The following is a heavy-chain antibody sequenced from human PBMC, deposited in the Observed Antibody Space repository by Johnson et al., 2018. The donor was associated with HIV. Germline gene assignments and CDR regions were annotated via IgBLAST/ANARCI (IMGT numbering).Heavy chain of an antibody. CDR3: ARGRGPMRKEGFVM. CDR1: GFTFDDFV. D-gene: IGHD3-10*01. V-gene: IGHV3-9*03. J-gene: IGHJ3*02. CDR2: ISWNSGSI. Sequence: VQLVESGGGLVQPGRSLRLSCAASGFTFDDFVMHWVRQAPGTGLEWVSGISWNSGSIGYADSVKGRFTISRDNSKNTLYLQMGSLRVEDMAVYYCARGRGPMRKEGFVMWGQGTMVTVSS.